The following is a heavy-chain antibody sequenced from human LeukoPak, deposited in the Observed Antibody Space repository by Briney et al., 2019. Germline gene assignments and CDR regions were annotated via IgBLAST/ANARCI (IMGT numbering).Heavy chain of an antibody. CDR3: ARGSGWYRSEVSDY. J-gene: IGHJ4*02. V-gene: IGHV4-59*01. CDR1: GGSISSYY. CDR2: IYYSGST. Sequence: SETLSLTCTVSGGSISSYYWSWIRQPPGKGLEWIGYIYYSGSTNYNPSLKSRVTMSVDTSKNQFSLKLSSVTAADTAVYYCARGSGWYRSEVSDYWGQGTLVTVSS. D-gene: IGHD6-19*01.